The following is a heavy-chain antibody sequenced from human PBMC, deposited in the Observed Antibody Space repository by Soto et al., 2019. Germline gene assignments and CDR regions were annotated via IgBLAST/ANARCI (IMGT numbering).Heavy chain of an antibody. CDR2: ISGSGGST. V-gene: IGHV3-23*01. D-gene: IGHD3-3*01. Sequence: GGSLRLSCAASGFTFSSYAMSWVRQAPGKGLDWVSAISGSGGSTDYADSVKGRFTISRDNSKNTRYLQMNSLRAEDTAVYYCAKCGDFWSGYSGDYYMDVWGKGTPVTVSS. CDR3: AKCGDFWSGYSGDYYMDV. J-gene: IGHJ6*03. CDR1: GFTFSSYA.